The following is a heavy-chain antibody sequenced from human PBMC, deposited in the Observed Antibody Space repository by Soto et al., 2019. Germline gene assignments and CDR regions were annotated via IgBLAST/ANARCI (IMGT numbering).Heavy chain of an antibody. CDR1: SYTFTSYG. V-gene: IGHV1-18*01. J-gene: IGHJ3*02. CDR3: AIRNGSGSYYKTPDAFDI. D-gene: IGHD3-10*01. Sequence: GASVTVSCKASSYTFTSYGISWVRQAPGQGHEWIGWISAYNVNTNYAQKHQGRVTMTTDTSTSIAYMELRSLRSDDTAVYYCAIRNGSGSYYKTPDAFDIWGQGRMVTVSS. CDR2: ISAYNVNT.